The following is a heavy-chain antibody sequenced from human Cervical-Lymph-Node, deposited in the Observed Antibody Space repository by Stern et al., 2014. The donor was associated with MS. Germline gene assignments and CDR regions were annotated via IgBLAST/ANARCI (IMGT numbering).Heavy chain of an antibody. V-gene: IGHV3-33*01. J-gene: IGHJ4*02. CDR1: GFTFSSYG. D-gene: IGHD2-15*01. CDR2: IWYDGSNK. Sequence: VQLVESGGGVVQPGRSLRLSCAASGFTFSSYGMHWVRQAPGKGLEWVAVIWYDGSNKYYADSEKGRFTISRDNSKNTLYLQMNSLIAEDTAVYYCARDRHDLGYCSGGSCYLPDYWGQGTLVTVSS. CDR3: ARDRHDLGYCSGGSCYLPDY.